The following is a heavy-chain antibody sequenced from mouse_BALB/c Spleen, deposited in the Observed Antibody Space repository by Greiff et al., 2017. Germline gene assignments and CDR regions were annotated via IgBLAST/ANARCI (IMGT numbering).Heavy chain of an antibody. V-gene: IGHV5-17*02. D-gene: IGHD5-1*01. CDR1: GFTFSSFG. CDR2: ISSGSSTI. Sequence: EVKLMESGGGLVQPGGSRKLSCAASGFTFSSFGMHWVRQAPEKGLEWVAYISSGSSTIYYADTVKGRFTISRDNPKNTLFLQMTSLRSEDTAMYYCGRYLYAMDYWGQGTSVTVSS. CDR3: GRYLYAMDY. J-gene: IGHJ4*01.